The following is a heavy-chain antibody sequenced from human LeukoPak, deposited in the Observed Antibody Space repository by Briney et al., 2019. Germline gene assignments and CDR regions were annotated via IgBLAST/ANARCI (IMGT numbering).Heavy chain of an antibody. CDR1: GFTFSSYD. CDR3: AKGYYASGSSLSAFDC. CDR2: IRGSGDTP. Sequence: PGGSLRLSCAASGFTFSSYDMNWVRQAPGKGLEWVSVIRGSGDTPYYSDFVKGRFTVSRDNSKNTLYLQMNSLRAEDTAVYYCAKGYYASGSSLSAFDCWGQGTLVTVSS. V-gene: IGHV3-23*01. J-gene: IGHJ4*02. D-gene: IGHD3-10*01.